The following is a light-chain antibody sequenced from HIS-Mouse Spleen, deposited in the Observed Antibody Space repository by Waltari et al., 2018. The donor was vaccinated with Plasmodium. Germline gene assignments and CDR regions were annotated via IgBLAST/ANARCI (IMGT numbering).Light chain of an antibody. CDR3: YSTDSSGNHRV. J-gene: IGLJ3*02. CDR1: ALPKKY. CDR2: EDS. Sequence: SYELTQPPPVSVPPGQTARITCAGAALPKKYAYWYQQKSGQAPVLVIYEDSKRPSGIPERFSGSSSGTMATLTISGAQVEDEADYYCYSTDSSGNHRVFGGGTKLTVL. V-gene: IGLV3-10*01.